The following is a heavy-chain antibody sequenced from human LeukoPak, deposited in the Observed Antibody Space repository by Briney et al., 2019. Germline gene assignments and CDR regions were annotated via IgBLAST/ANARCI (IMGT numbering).Heavy chain of an antibody. CDR1: GFTFSSYA. V-gene: IGHV3-23*01. Sequence: GGSLRLSCAASGFTFSSYAMSWVRQAPGKGLEWVSAISGSGGSTYYADSVKGRFTISRDNSKNTLYLQMNSLRAEDTAVYYCAKGPSVVVVTATSPTPYYFDYWGQGTLVTVYS. J-gene: IGHJ4*02. CDR2: ISGSGGST. D-gene: IGHD2-21*02. CDR3: AKGPSVVVVTATSPTPYYFDY.